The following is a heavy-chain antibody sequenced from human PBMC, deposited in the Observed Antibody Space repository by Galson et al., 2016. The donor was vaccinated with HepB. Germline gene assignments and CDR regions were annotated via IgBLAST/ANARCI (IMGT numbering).Heavy chain of an antibody. CDR3: ARPYFDFWSGNDDAFHI. CDR2: IWYDGSNK. CDR1: GFMFSDYG. J-gene: IGHJ3*02. V-gene: IGHV3-33*01. Sequence: SLRLSCAASGFMFSDYGMHWIRQAPGKGLEWVAVIWYDGSNKYYRDSVKGRFTISRDNSKNTLYLQMNNLRAEDTAVYYCARPYFDFWSGNDDAFHIWGQGTMVTVYS. D-gene: IGHD3-3*01.